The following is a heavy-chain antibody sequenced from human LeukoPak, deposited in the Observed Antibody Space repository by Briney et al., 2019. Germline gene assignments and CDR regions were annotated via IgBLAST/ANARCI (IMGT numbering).Heavy chain of an antibody. J-gene: IGHJ4*02. Sequence: GGSLRLSRAASGFTFSNYAMNWVRQAPGKGLEWVSSINDSGGSTYYADSVKGRFTISRDNSKNTLFLQMNSLGAEDTAVYYCAKVYYYGSGSFIFDCWGQGTLVTVSS. V-gene: IGHV3-23*01. CDR2: INDSGGST. CDR1: GFTFSNYA. CDR3: AKVYYYGSGSFIFDC. D-gene: IGHD3-10*01.